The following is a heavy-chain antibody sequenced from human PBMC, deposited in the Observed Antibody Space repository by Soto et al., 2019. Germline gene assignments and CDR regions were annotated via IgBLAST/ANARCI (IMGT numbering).Heavy chain of an antibody. J-gene: IGHJ2*01. CDR2: ISGSGGST. V-gene: IGHV3-23*01. D-gene: IGHD3-10*01. CDR1: GFTFSRYA. Sequence: EVQLLESGGGLVQPGGSLRLSCAASGFTFSRYAMSWVRQAPGKGLEWVSAISGSGGSTYYADSVKGRFTISRDNSKNTLYLQMNSLRAEDTAVYYCGKDEPRYYYGSGIPERWYLYLWGRGTLVTVSS. CDR3: GKDEPRYYYGSGIPERWYLYL.